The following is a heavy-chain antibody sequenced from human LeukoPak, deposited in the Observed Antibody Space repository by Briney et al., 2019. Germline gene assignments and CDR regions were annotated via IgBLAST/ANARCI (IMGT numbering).Heavy chain of an antibody. D-gene: IGHD3-22*01. CDR3: ARLYYDGWGGLDV. CDR1: GGSISSSSYY. J-gene: IGHJ6*02. CDR2: IYYSGST. Sequence: PSETLSLTCTVSGGSISSSSYYWGWIRQPPGKGLEWIGSIYYSGSTYYNPSLKSRVTISVDTSKNQFSLKLSSVTAADTAVYYCARLYYDGWGGLDVWGHGTTVIVSS. V-gene: IGHV4-39*01.